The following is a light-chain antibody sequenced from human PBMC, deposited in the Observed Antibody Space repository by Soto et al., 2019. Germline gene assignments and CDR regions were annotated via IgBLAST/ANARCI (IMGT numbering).Light chain of an antibody. V-gene: IGKV3-15*01. Sequence: IVLTHAPASLSLSPGEIATLSFGASQSVGSNLAWYQQKPGQAPRLLIYGASIRATGIPARFSGSGSGTEFTLTISTLQSEDFAIYYCQHYNSWPPWTFGQGTKVDIK. J-gene: IGKJ1*01. CDR3: QHYNSWPPWT. CDR1: QSVGSN. CDR2: GAS.